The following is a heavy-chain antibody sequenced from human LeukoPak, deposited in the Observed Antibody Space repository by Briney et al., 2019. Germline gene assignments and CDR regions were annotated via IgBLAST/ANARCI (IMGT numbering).Heavy chain of an antibody. J-gene: IGHJ4*02. Sequence: GGSLRLSCAASGFTFSDSAMHWVRQASGKGLEWLGRIRAQANNDATAYGASVKGRFIISRDDSRNTAYLQMNSLKTEDTAVYYCAGDYNSLTGLNYWGQGTLVTVSS. CDR1: GFTFSDSA. CDR3: AGDYNSLTGLNY. CDR2: IRAQANNDAT. V-gene: IGHV3-73*01. D-gene: IGHD3-9*01.